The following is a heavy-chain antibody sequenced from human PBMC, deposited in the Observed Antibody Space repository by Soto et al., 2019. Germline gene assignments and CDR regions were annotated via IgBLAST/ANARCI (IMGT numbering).Heavy chain of an antibody. CDR2: IYPGDSDT. CDR1: GYSFTSYW. V-gene: IGHV5-51*01. J-gene: IGHJ6*02. D-gene: IGHD6-13*01. CDR3: ATEPYSGSYYYGLDV. Sequence: GESLKISCKGSGYSFTSYWIGWVRQMPGKGLEWMGIIYPGDSDTRYSPSFQGQVTISADKSISTAYLQWSSLKASDTAMYYCATEPYSGSYYYGLDVWGQGTTVTVSS.